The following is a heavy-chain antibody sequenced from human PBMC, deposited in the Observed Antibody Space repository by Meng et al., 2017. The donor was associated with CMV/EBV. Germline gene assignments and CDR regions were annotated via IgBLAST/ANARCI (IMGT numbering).Heavy chain of an antibody. CDR3: ASSTVVTDLDY. D-gene: IGHD4-23*01. V-gene: IGHV4-34*01. CDR2: INHSGST. CDR1: GGSFSGYY. Sequence: SETLSLTCAVYGGSFSGYYWSWIRQPPGKGLEWIGEINHSGSTNYNPSLKSRVTISVDTSKNQFSLKLSSVTAADTAVYYSASSTVVTDLDYWGQGTLVTVSS. J-gene: IGHJ4*02.